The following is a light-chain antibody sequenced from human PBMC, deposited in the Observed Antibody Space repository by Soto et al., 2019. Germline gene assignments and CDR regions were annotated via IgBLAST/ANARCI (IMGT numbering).Light chain of an antibody. J-gene: IGLJ2*01. Sequence: QAVVTQPPSAPGTPGQGVTISCSGSSSNIGGNYVYWYQQLPGTAPKLLIYRNDHLPSGVPDRVSGSKSGTSASLAISGLRSEDEADYHCAAWDDSLTVVFGGGTKVTVL. CDR3: AAWDDSLTVV. V-gene: IGLV1-47*01. CDR2: RND. CDR1: SSNIGGNY.